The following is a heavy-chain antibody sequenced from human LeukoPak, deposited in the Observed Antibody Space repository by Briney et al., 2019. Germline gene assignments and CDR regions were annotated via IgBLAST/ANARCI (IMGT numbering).Heavy chain of an antibody. Sequence: ASVKVSCKASGYTFTSYGISWVRQAPGQGLEWIGWISAYNGNTNYAQKLQGRVTMTTDTSTSTAYMELRSLRSDDTAVYYCARRRDGYNLEDYFDYWGQGTLVTVSS. J-gene: IGHJ4*02. CDR3: ARRRDGYNLEDYFDY. CDR1: GYTFTSYG. V-gene: IGHV1-18*01. CDR2: ISAYNGNT. D-gene: IGHD5-24*01.